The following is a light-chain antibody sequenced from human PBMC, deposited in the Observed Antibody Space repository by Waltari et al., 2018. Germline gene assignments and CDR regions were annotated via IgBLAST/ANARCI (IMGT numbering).Light chain of an antibody. CDR2: DAS. CDR3: QQRGNLPET. J-gene: IGKJ2*01. V-gene: IGKV3-11*01. Sequence: SCRASQNVNSFLAWYQQKRGQAPRLLIYDASKRATGIPDRSSGSGSGTDFTLTISSLEPEDFAIYYCQQRGNLPETFGRGTRVEMK. CDR1: QNVNSF.